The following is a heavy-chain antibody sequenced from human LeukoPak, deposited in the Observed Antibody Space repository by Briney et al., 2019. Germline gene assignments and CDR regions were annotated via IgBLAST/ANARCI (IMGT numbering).Heavy chain of an antibody. D-gene: IGHD6-19*01. J-gene: IGHJ4*02. Sequence: ASVTVSCKASGYTFTSYGINWVRQAPGQGLEWMGWISAYNDNTKHAQKLQGRVTMTTDTSTSTAYMELSSLRSDDTAVYYCARAGITSGWVQNMDYWGQGTLVTVSS. V-gene: IGHV1-18*01. CDR3: ARAGITSGWVQNMDY. CDR1: GYTFTSYG. CDR2: ISAYNDNT.